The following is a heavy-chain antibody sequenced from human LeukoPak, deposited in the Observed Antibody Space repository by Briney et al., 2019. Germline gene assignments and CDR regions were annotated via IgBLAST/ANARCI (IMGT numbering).Heavy chain of an antibody. CDR3: TTRLYDILTGYYLFDY. CDR1: GFTFSNAW. Sequence: PGGSLRLSCAASGFTFSNAWMSWVRQAPGKGLEWVGRIKSKTDGGTTDYAAPVKGRFTISRDDSKNTLYLQMNSLKTADTAVYYCTTRLYDILTGYYLFDYWGQGTLVTVSS. V-gene: IGHV3-15*01. J-gene: IGHJ4*02. D-gene: IGHD3-9*01. CDR2: IKSKTDGGTT.